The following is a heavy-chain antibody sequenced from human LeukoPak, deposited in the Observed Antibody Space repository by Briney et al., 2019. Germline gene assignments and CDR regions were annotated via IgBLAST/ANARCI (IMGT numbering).Heavy chain of an antibody. Sequence: SETLSPTCAVHGGSFSGYYWSWIRQPPGRGLEWIGEINHSGSTNYNPSLKSRVTISVDTSKNQFSLKLSSVTAADTAVYYCARLLVRGVQPDYYFDYWGQGTLVTVSS. CDR1: GGSFSGYY. D-gene: IGHD3-10*01. CDR2: INHSGST. CDR3: ARLLVRGVQPDYYFDY. V-gene: IGHV4-34*01. J-gene: IGHJ4*02.